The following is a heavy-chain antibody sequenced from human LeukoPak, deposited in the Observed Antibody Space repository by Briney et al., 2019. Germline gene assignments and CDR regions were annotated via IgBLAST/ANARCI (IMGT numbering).Heavy chain of an antibody. CDR1: GYSFTSYW. CDR2: IYPGDSDT. Sequence: GESLKISCKGSGYSFTSYWISWVRQVPGKGLEWMGIIYPGDSDTRYSPSFQGQVTISADKSISTAYLQWSSLKASDTAMYYCARLGDGYNWNYYGMDVWGQGTTVTVSS. D-gene: IGHD5-24*01. V-gene: IGHV5-51*01. CDR3: ARLGDGYNWNYYGMDV. J-gene: IGHJ6*02.